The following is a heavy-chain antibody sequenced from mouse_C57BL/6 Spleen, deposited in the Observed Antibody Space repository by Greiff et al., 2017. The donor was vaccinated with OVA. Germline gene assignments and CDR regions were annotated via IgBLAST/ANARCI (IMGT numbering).Heavy chain of an antibody. CDR3: SRFSPPYYGSSYGYFDV. V-gene: IGHV1-61*01. CDR2: IYPSDSET. J-gene: IGHJ1*03. D-gene: IGHD1-1*01. Sequence: QVQLQQSGAELVRPGSSVKLSCKASGYTFTSYWMDWVKQRPGQGLEWIGNIYPSDSETHYNQKFKDKATLTVDKSSSTAYMQLSSLTSEDSAVYDCSRFSPPYYGSSYGYFDVWGTGTTVTVAS. CDR1: GYTFTSYW.